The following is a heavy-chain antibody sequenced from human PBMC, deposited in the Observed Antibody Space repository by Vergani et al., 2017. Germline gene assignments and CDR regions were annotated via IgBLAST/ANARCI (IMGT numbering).Heavy chain of an antibody. V-gene: IGHV3-9*01. CDR1: GFTFDDYA. Sequence: EVQLVESGGGLVQPGRSLRLSCAASGFTFDDYAMHWVRQAPGKGLEWVSGINWNSDSIAYADSVKGRFTISRDNAKNSLYLQMNSLRAEDTAVYYCAKSSNDILTGYYHFDYWGQGTLVTVSS. CDR3: AKSSNDILTGYYHFDY. D-gene: IGHD3-9*01. CDR2: INWNSDSI. J-gene: IGHJ4*02.